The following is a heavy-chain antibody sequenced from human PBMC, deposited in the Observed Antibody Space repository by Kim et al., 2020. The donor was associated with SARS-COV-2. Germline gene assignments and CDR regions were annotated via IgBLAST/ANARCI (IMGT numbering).Heavy chain of an antibody. D-gene: IGHD3-10*01. J-gene: IGHJ4*02. V-gene: IGHV4-30-2*04. CDR3: ARGTGSSGEDY. Sequence: YYNPSLKSRVTISVDTSKNQFSLKLSSVTAADTAVYYCARGTGSSGEDYWGQGTLVTVSS.